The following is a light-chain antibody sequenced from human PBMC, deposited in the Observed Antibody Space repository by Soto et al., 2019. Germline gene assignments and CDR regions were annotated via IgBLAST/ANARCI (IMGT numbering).Light chain of an antibody. J-gene: IGLJ3*02. CDR1: SSDVGGYNY. CDR3: SSYTSSSTWV. V-gene: IGLV2-14*01. Sequence: QSALTQPASVSGSPGQSIAISCTGTSSDVGGYNYVSWYQQHPGKTPNLMIYDVSNRPSGVSNRFSGSKSGNTASLTISGLQAEDEADYYCSSYTSSSTWVFGGGTHLTVL. CDR2: DVS.